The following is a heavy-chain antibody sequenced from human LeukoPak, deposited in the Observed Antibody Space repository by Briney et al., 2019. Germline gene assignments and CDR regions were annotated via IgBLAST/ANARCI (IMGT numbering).Heavy chain of an antibody. CDR1: GGSFSGYY. Sequence: SETLSLTCAVYGGSFSGYYWSWIRQPPGKGLEWIGEINHSGSTNYNPSLKSRVTISVDTSKNQFSLKLSSATAADTAVYYCARQNSGYDYSRHYYYYYMDVWGKGTTVTISS. J-gene: IGHJ6*03. CDR2: INHSGST. V-gene: IGHV4-34*01. CDR3: ARQNSGYDYSRHYYYYYMDV. D-gene: IGHD5-12*01.